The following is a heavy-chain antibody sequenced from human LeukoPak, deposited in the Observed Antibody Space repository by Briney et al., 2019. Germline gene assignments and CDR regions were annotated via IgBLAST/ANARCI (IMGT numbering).Heavy chain of an antibody. Sequence: PGGSLRLSCAASGFSFRDYYMSWIRQAPGKGLEWVSYISTDSVYTNYADPVKGRFTISRDNAKNSLYLQMNSLRAEDTAVYYCARGDNSAFDIWGQGTMVTVSS. V-gene: IGHV3-11*06. J-gene: IGHJ3*02. D-gene: IGHD3-22*01. CDR2: ISTDSVYT. CDR3: ARGDNSAFDI. CDR1: GFSFRDYY.